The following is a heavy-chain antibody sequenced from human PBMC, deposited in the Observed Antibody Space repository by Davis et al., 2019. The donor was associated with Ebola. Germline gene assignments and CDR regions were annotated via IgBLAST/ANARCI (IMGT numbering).Heavy chain of an antibody. CDR3: AKVASSSGWSHFDY. CDR2: FSGSGGST. D-gene: IGHD6-19*01. J-gene: IGHJ4*02. Sequence: PGGSLRLSCAASGFTFSTYAMTWVRQAPGKGLEWVSVFSGSGGSTYYADSVKGRFTISRDNSKNTLYLQMNSLRVEDTAVYYCAKVASSSGWSHFDYWGQGTLVTVSS. CDR1: GFTFSTYA. V-gene: IGHV3-23*01.